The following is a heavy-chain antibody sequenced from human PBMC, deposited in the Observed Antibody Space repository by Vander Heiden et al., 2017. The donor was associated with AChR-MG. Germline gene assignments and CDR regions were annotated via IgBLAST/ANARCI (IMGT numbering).Heavy chain of an antibody. CDR2: IKQDGSEK. J-gene: IGHJ4*02. CDR1: GFTFSSYW. CDR3: ARDGAYCGGDCSIALGGY. V-gene: IGHV3-7*01. Sequence: EVQLVESGGGLVQPGGSLRLSCAASGFTFSSYWVSWVRQAPGKGLEWVANIKQDGSEKYYVDSVKGRFTISRDNAKNSLYLQMNSLRAEDTAVYYCARDGAYCGGDCSIALGGYWGQGTLVTVSS. D-gene: IGHD2-21*02.